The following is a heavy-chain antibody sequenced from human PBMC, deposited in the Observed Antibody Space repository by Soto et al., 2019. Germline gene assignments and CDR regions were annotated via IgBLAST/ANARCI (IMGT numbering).Heavy chain of an antibody. D-gene: IGHD2-2*01. CDR3: AVSVVVPEPIYYDYYYMDV. Sequence: QVQLVQSGAEVKKPGASVKVSCKASGYTFTSYDINWVRQATGQGLEWMGWMNTNSGNTGYAQKFQGRVTMPRNTSISTAYMELSSLRSEDTAVYYCAVSVVVPEPIYYDYYYMDVWGKGTTVTVSS. J-gene: IGHJ6*03. V-gene: IGHV1-8*01. CDR1: GYTFTSYD. CDR2: MNTNSGNT.